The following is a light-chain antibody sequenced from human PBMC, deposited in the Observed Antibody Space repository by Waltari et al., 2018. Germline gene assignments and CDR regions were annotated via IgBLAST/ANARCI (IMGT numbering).Light chain of an antibody. CDR1: NIGSKI. Sequence: SYVLTQPPSVSVAPGKTATITYGGDNIGSKIVNWYQQRPGQAPVLVIYDDTDRPSGIPERFSGSNSGNTATLTITRVEAGDEADYYCQVWDSSSDRWVFGGGTKLTVL. V-gene: IGLV3-21*04. J-gene: IGLJ3*02. CDR2: DDT. CDR3: QVWDSSSDRWV.